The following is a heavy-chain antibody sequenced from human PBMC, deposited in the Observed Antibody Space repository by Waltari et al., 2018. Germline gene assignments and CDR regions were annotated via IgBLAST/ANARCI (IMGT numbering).Heavy chain of an antibody. V-gene: IGHV4-34*01. CDR1: GGSFSGSY. CDR2: INHSGST. D-gene: IGHD6-6*01. CDR3: ARSGYSSSAGLDY. Sequence: QVQLQQWGAGLLKPSETLSLTCAVYGGSFSGSYWSWIRQPPGKGLEWIGEINHSGSTNYNPSLKSRVTISVDTSKNQFSLKLSSVTAADTAVYYCARSGYSSSAGLDYWGQGTLVTVSS. J-gene: IGHJ4*02.